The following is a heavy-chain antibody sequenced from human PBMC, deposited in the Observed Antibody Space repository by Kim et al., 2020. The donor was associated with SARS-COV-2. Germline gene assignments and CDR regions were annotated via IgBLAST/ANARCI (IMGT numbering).Heavy chain of an antibody. V-gene: IGHV3-23*01. Sequence: GGSLRLSCAASGFTFSSYAMSWVRQAPGKGLEWVSAISAGGGSTYYADSVKGRFTISRDNSENTLYLQMNSLRAEDTAVYYCAKFRMATILIYFDYWGQGTLVTVSS. D-gene: IGHD5-12*01. CDR3: AKFRMATILIYFDY. J-gene: IGHJ4*02. CDR2: ISAGGGST. CDR1: GFTFSSYA.